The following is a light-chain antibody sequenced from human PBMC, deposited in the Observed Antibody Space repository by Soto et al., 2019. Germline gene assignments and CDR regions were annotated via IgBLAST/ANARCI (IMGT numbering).Light chain of an antibody. V-gene: IGKV3-20*01. Sequence: EIVLTQSPGTLSLSPGERATLSCRASQSVSSSYLAWYQQKPGPATRLLISGASSRATGIPARFSGAGSGTDFTLTISRLEPEDFAVYYCQQYGSSPYTFGRGTKLEIK. CDR3: QQYGSSPYT. CDR2: GAS. CDR1: QSVSSSY. J-gene: IGKJ2*01.